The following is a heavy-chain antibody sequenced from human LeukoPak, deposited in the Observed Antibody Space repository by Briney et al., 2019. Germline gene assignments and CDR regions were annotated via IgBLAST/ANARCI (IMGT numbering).Heavy chain of an antibody. D-gene: IGHD2-2*01. V-gene: IGHV1-46*01. J-gene: IGHJ3*02. CDR2: INPSGGST. CDR3: ARDLGGYCSSTSCYPFLDAFDI. Sequence: EASVKVSCKASGYTFTSYYMHWVRQAPGQGLEWMGIINPSGGSTSYAQKFQGRVTMTRDTSTSTVYMELSSLRSEDTAVYYCARDLGGYCSSTSCYPFLDAFDIWGQGPMVTVSS. CDR1: GYTFTSYY.